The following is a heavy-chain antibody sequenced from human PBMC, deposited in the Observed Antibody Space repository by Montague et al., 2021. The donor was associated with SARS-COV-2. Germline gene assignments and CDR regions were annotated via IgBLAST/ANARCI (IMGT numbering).Heavy chain of an antibody. V-gene: IGHV4-4*07. CDR1: GGSITGFS. CDR3: ARTPTRPLSLDS. Sequence: SETRSLTCAVSGGSITGFSWSWVRQPAGKGLEWIGRVTTSGTTXXXPSXGSRVTMSVDTSKNQFSLNLNSVTAADTAIYYCARTPTRPLSLDSWGQGTLVTVSS. CDR2: VTTSGTT. D-gene: IGHD6-6*01. J-gene: IGHJ4*02.